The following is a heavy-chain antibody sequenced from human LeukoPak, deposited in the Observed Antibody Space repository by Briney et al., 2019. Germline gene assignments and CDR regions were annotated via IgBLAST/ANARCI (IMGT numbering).Heavy chain of an antibody. CDR2: ISYDGSNE. J-gene: IGHJ4*02. V-gene: IGHV3-30-3*01. CDR3: ARKDDYRCYFDY. D-gene: IGHD4-11*01. CDR1: GFTFSTYA. Sequence: GGSLRLSCAASGFTFSTYAMHWVRQAPGKGLEWVAIISYDGSNEYYADSMKGRFTISRDNSKNTLYLQMNSLRPEDTAVYYCARKDDYRCYFDYWGQGTLVTVSS.